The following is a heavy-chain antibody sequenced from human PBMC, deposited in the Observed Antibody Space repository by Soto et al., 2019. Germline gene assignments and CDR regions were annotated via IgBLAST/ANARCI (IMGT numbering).Heavy chain of an antibody. CDR1: GGSISSYY. CDR3: ARERLGYCSGGSCYSPARWLDP. Sequence: KTSETLSLTCTVSGGSISSYYWSWIRQPAGKGLEWIGRIYTSGSTNYNPSLKSRVTMSVDTSKNQFSLKLSSVTAADTAVYYCARERLGYCSGGSCYSPARWLDPWGQGTLVTVSS. J-gene: IGHJ5*02. V-gene: IGHV4-4*07. D-gene: IGHD2-15*01. CDR2: IYTSGST.